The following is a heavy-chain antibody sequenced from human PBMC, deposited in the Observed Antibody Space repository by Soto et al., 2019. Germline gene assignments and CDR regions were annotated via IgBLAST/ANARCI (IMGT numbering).Heavy chain of an antibody. CDR2: ISSSSSYI. V-gene: IGHV3-21*01. CDR3: WRDKTGYVGFRVYY. CDR1: GFTFSSYS. D-gene: IGHD5-12*01. Sequence: EVQLVESGGGLVKPGGSLRLSCAASGFTFSSYSMNWVRQAPGKGLEWVSSISSSSSYIYYADSVKGRFTIPRDNAKDALYLQMNSLRAEDTAVYYCWRDKTGYVGFRVYYWGQGTLVNVSS. J-gene: IGHJ4*02.